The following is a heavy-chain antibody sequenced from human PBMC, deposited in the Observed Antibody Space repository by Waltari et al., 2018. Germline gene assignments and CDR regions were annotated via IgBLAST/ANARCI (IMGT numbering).Heavy chain of an antibody. J-gene: IGHJ4*02. CDR1: GFPFSSTG. CDR3: AKDLGVAGGLDY. V-gene: IGHV3-30*18. D-gene: IGHD6-19*01. Sequence: VQLVESGGGVVQPGRSLRLSCAASGFPFSSTGMHRVRQAPGKGLEGVAVIWYDGSNKYYADAVKGRFTISRDNSKNTLYLQMNSLRAEDTAMYYCAKDLGVAGGLDYWGQGTLVTVSS. CDR2: IWYDGSNK.